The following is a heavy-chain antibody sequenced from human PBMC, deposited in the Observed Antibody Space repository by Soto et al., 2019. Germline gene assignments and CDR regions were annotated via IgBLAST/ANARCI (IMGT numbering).Heavy chain of an antibody. J-gene: IGHJ6*03. CDR3: ARATGTVTSYYYYYMDV. V-gene: IGHV3-21*01. CDR2: ISSSSSYI. CDR1: GFTFSSYS. D-gene: IGHD4-4*01. Sequence: EVQLVESGGGLVKPGGSLRLSCAASGFTFSSYSMNWVRQAPGKGLEWVSSISSSSSYIYYADSVKGRFTISRDNAKNSLYLQMNSLRAEDTAVYYCARATGTVTSYYYYYMDVWGEGTTVTVSS.